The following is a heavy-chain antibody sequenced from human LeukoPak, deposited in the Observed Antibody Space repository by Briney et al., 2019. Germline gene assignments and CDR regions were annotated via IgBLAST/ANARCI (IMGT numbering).Heavy chain of an antibody. Sequence: GGSLRLSCAASGFTFSDYWMSWVRQAPGKGLEWLAFIRYDGGNQYYADSVKGRFTISRDNYKNTLSLQMNSLRVEDMAVYYCAKDGDDGIESWGQGTLVTVSS. V-gene: IGHV3-30*02. CDR1: GFTFSDYW. CDR3: AKDGDDGIES. D-gene: IGHD7-27*01. CDR2: IRYDGGNQ. J-gene: IGHJ4*02.